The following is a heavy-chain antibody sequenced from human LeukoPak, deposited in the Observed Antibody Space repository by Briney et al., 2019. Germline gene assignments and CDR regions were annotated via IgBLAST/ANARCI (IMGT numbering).Heavy chain of an antibody. CDR1: GYTFTGYY. D-gene: IGHD5-18*01. J-gene: IGHJ4*02. Sequence: SVKVSCKASGYTFTGYYMHWVRQAPGQGHEWMGRIIPILGIANYAQKFQGRVTITADKSTSTAYMELSSLRSEDTALYYCARDGRGYSYGYSHFDYWGQGTLVTVSS. V-gene: IGHV1-69*04. CDR2: IIPILGIA. CDR3: ARDGRGYSYGYSHFDY.